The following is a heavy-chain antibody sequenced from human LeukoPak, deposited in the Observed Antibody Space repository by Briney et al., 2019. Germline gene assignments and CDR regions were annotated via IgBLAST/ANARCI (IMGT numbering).Heavy chain of an antibody. V-gene: IGHV3-33*08. CDR1: GFTFSSYS. D-gene: IGHD6-13*01. J-gene: IGHJ4*02. CDR3: ARDAVYSSSWQYY. CDR2: IWYDGSNK. Sequence: QPGGSLRLSCAASGFTFSSYSMHWVRQAPGKGLEWVAVIWYDGSNKYYADSVKGRFTISRDNSKNTLYLQMNSLRAEDTAVYYCARDAVYSSSWQYYWGQGTLVTVSS.